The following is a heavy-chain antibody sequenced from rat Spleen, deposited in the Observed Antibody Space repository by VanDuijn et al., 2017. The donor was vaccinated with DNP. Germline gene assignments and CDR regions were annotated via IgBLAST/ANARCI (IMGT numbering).Heavy chain of an antibody. J-gene: IGHJ3*01. CDR3: ARPDSGTVAGFAY. Sequence: EVQLVESGGGLVQPGRSLKLSCATSGFTFSDYYMAWVRQAPTKGLEWVAYIRFDGGSTYYGDSVKGRFTVSRDDAKNTLYLQMNSLRSEDTATYYCARPDSGTVAGFAYWGQGTLVTVSS. V-gene: IGHV5-22*01. D-gene: IGHD1-8*01. CDR1: GFTFSDYY. CDR2: IRFDGGST.